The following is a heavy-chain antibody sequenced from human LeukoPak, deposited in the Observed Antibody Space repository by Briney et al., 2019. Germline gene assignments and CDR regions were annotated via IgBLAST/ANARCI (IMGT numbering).Heavy chain of an antibody. J-gene: IGHJ4*02. CDR3: ARQNYDFWSGYFYYFDY. CDR2: IYYSGST. D-gene: IGHD3-3*01. CDR1: GYSISSSSYY. Sequence: PSETLSLTCAVSGYSISSSSYYWGWIRQPPGKGLEWIGSIYYSGSTYYNPSLKSRVTISVDTSKNQFSLKLSSVTAADTAVYYCARQNYDFWSGYFYYFDYWGQGTLVTVSS. V-gene: IGHV4-39*01.